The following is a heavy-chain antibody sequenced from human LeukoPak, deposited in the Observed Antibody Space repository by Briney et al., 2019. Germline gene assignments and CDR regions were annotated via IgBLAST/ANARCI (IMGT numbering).Heavy chain of an antibody. V-gene: IGHV3-23*01. D-gene: IGHD3-10*01. J-gene: IGHJ6*03. Sequence: GGSLRLSCAASGFTFSSYVMSWVRQAPGKGLEWVSTISGSGGSTYYADSVKGRFTISRDNSKNTLYLQMNSLRAEDTAVYYCARDKATGRYYMDVWGKGTTVTISS. CDR2: ISGSGGST. CDR3: ARDKATGRYYMDV. CDR1: GFTFSSYV.